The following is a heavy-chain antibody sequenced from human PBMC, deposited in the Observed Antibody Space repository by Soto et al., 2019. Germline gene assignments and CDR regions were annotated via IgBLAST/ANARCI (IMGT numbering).Heavy chain of an antibody. J-gene: IGHJ4*02. Sequence: QVQLVQSGAKVKTPGSSVKVSCKASGGTFSSYAISWVRQAPGHGREWMGGIIPIFGTANYAQKFQGRVTITADQSTSTACMGPSSLRSEDTAVYCCAKKGECSSSWSFDYWGQGTRVTVSS. V-gene: IGHV1-69*12. CDR2: IIPIFGTA. D-gene: IGHD6-13*01. CDR1: GGTFSSYA. CDR3: AKKGECSSSWSFDY.